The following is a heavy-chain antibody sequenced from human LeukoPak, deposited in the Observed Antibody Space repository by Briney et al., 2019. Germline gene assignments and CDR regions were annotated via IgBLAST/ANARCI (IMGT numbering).Heavy chain of an antibody. V-gene: IGHV1-18*01. CDR1: TSH. CDR3: ARDFWNFYDSSGYYRDFDS. Sequence: GASVKVSCKATSHISWVRQAPGQGLEWMGWIGSYEGDTYYAQKFQGRVTVTTDTSTNTAYMELRSLRADDAAVYYCARDFWNFYDSSGYYRDFDSWGQGTRVTVSS. D-gene: IGHD3-22*01. CDR2: IGSYEGDT. J-gene: IGHJ5*01.